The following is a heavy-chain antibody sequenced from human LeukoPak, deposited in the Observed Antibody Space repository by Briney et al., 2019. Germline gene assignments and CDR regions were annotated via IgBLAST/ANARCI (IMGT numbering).Heavy chain of an antibody. CDR2: VYSNGNT. Sequence: SETLSLTCTVSGGSINHNYWSWIRQPPGKGLEWIGYVYSNGNTNSNPSLKSRLTMSIDTSKNQFSLKVTPVTAADTAVYYCAGGTFDGPLYGTYWYFHVWGRGALVTVSS. CDR3: AGGTFDGPLYGTYWYFHV. V-gene: IGHV4-59*01. D-gene: IGHD1-14*01. CDR1: GGSINHNY. J-gene: IGHJ2*01.